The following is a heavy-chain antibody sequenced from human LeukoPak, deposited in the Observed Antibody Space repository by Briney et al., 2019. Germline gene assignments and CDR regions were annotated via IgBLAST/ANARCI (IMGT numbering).Heavy chain of an antibody. V-gene: IGHV4-34*01. Sequence: PSETLSLTCAVYGGSFSGYYWSWIRQPPGKGLEWIGEINHSGSTNYNPSLKSRVTISVDTSKNQFSLKLSSVTAADTAVYYCARGLFIVGDTLDYWGQGTLVTVSS. CDR2: INHSGST. CDR1: GGSFSGYY. D-gene: IGHD1-26*01. J-gene: IGHJ4*02. CDR3: ARGLFIVGDTLDY.